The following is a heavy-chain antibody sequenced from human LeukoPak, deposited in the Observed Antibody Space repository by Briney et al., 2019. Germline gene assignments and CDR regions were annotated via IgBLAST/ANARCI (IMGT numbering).Heavy chain of an antibody. D-gene: IGHD6-19*01. Sequence: ASVKVSCKASGYTFTGYYMHWVRQAPGQGLEWMGWINPNSGGTNYAQKFQGRVTMTRDTSISTAYMELNRLRSDDTAVYYCARRSGIAVAGAFDYWGQGTLVTVSS. J-gene: IGHJ4*02. CDR3: ARRSGIAVAGAFDY. V-gene: IGHV1-2*02. CDR1: GYTFTGYY. CDR2: INPNSGGT.